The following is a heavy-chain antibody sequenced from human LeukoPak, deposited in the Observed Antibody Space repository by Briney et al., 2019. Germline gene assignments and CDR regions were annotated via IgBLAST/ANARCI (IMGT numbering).Heavy chain of an antibody. J-gene: IGHJ5*02. CDR3: TRDYGHYPNPPT. CDR1: GFTVSTNY. D-gene: IGHD4-17*01. Sequence: GSLRLSCAASGFTVSTNYMSWVRQPPGKGLEWIGSIYYSGTTYYNPFLKSRVTISVDTSKNQFSLNLSSVTAADTAVYYCTRDYGHYPNPPTWGQGTLVTVSS. CDR2: IYYSGTT. V-gene: IGHV4-39*07.